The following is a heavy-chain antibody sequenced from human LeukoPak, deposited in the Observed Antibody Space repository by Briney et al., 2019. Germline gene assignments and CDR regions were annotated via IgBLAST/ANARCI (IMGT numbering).Heavy chain of an antibody. J-gene: IGHJ4*02. D-gene: IGHD2-21*01. V-gene: IGHV3-74*01. CDR3: AREVPIVVALGYFDY. CDR1: GFTFSSYW. Sequence: PGGSLRLSCAASGFTFSSYWMHWVRQAPGKGLVWVSRINSDGSTTSYADSVEGRFTISRDNAKNTLYLQMNSLRAEDTAVYYCAREVPIVVALGYFDYWGQGTLVTVSS. CDR2: INSDGSTT.